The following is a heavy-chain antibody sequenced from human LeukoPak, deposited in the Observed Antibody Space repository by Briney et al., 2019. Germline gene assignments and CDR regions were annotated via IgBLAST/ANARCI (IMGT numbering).Heavy chain of an antibody. CDR1: GFTFSSYA. V-gene: IGHV3-23*01. Sequence: AGGSLRLSCAASGFTFSSYAMSWVRQAPGKGLEWVSAISGSGGRTYYADSVKGRFTISRDNSKNTLYLQMNSLRAEDTAIYYCAKVSPLGFCGGGDCNEYFDYWGQGTLVTVSS. CDR2: ISGSGGRT. D-gene: IGHD2-21*02. CDR3: AKVSPLGFCGGGDCNEYFDY. J-gene: IGHJ4*02.